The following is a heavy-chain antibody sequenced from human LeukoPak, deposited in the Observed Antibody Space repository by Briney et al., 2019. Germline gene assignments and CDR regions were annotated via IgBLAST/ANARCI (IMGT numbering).Heavy chain of an antibody. CDR3: ASLTSVAVNFDY. D-gene: IGHD1-14*01. J-gene: IGHJ4*02. CDR1: GFTFSSYA. CDR2: ISYDGSNK. V-gene: IGHV3-30-3*01. Sequence: GGSLRLSCAASGFTFSSYAMHWVRQAPGKGLEWVAVISYDGSNKYYADSVKGRFTISRGNSKNTLYLQMNSLRAEDTAVYYCASLTSVAVNFDYWGQGTLVTVSS.